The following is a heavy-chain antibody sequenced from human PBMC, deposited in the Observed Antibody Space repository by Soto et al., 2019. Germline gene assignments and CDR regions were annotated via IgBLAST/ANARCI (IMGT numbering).Heavy chain of an antibody. J-gene: IGHJ2*01. CDR2: IFHSGGT. D-gene: IGHD3-10*01. V-gene: IGHV4-31*02. CDR3: AKHPRITRGWHFDL. Sequence: QVQLQESGPGLVKPSQTLSLACTVSGGSIDTSDYYWSWIRQQPGKGLEWIGYIFHSGGTYYNPALASRLAFSVGTSKIYVSLRLISVTVADTAVYFCAKHPRITRGWHFDLWGCGILVTVSA. CDR1: GGSIDTSDYY.